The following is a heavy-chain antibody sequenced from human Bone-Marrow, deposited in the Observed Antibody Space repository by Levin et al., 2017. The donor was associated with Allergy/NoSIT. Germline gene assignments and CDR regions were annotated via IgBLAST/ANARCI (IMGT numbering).Heavy chain of an antibody. CDR2: IIPAFPTA. V-gene: IGHV1-69*06. D-gene: IGHD3-10*01. Sequence: ASVKVSCKTSGGTFSTFTNYAISWVRQAPGQGLEWMGGIIPAFPTANYAQKFQGRVTITADKSTSTVYMELNNLRSEDTAVYYCARDGRGVRNYYYGMDVWGQGTTVTVSS. CDR1: GGTFSTFTNYA. J-gene: IGHJ6*02. CDR3: ARDGRGVRNYYYGMDV.